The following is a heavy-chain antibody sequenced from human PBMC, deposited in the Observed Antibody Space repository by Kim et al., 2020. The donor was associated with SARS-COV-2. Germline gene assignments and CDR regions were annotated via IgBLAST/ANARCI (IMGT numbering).Heavy chain of an antibody. J-gene: IGHJ6*02. D-gene: IGHD3-16*02. CDR3: ARALDYDYVWGSYRFALGGYYYGMDV. CDR2: ISSSGSTI. V-gene: IGHV3-48*03. CDR1: GFTFSSYE. Sequence: GGSLRLSCAASGFTFSSYEMNWVRQAPGKGLEWVSYISSSGSTIYYADSVKGRFTISRDNAKNSLYLQMNSLRAEDTAVYYCARALDYDYVWGSYRFALGGYYYGMDVWGQGTTVPVSS.